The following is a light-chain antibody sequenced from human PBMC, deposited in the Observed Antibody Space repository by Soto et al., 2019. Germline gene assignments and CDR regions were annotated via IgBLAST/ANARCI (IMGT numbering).Light chain of an antibody. CDR2: DAS. V-gene: IGKV3-11*01. CDR3: QQRSNWIT. J-gene: IGKJ5*01. CDR1: QSVSSSY. Sequence: GLTQSPGTLSFSQGERATLSCRASQSVSSSYLAWYQQKPGQAPRLLIYDASNRATGIPARFSGSGSGTDFTLTISSLEPEDFAVYYCQQRSNWITFGQGTRLEIK.